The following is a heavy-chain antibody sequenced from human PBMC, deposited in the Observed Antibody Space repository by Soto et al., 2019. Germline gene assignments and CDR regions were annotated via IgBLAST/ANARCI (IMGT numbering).Heavy chain of an antibody. Sequence: GGSLRLSCAGSGFTFSSYSMTWVRQAPGKGLQWLSFISSSSNIINYADSVKGRFTVSRDNSKNTLYLQMNSLRAEDTAVYYCARYYYDSSGYYPLWGQGTLVTVSS. CDR3: ARYYYDSSGYYPL. D-gene: IGHD3-22*01. J-gene: IGHJ4*02. V-gene: IGHV3-48*01. CDR1: GFTFSSYS. CDR2: ISSSSNII.